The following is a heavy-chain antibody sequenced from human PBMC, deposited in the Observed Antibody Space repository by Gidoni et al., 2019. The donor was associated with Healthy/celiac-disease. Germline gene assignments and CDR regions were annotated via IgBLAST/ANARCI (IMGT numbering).Heavy chain of an antibody. J-gene: IGHJ4*02. Sequence: QLQLQESGPGLVKPSETLSLTCTVPGGSISSSSYYWGWIRQPPGKGLEWIGSIYYSGSTYYNPSLKSRVTISVDTSKNQFSLKLSSVTAADTAVYYCARLRGQHRGDYWGQGTLVTVSS. D-gene: IGHD6-13*01. CDR1: GGSISSSSYY. CDR3: ARLRGQHRGDY. CDR2: IYYSGST. V-gene: IGHV4-39*01.